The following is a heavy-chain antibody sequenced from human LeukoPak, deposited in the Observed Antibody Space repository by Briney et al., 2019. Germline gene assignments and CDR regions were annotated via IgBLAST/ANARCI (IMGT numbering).Heavy chain of an antibody. J-gene: IGHJ4*02. CDR1: GGTFSNDS. Sequence: ASVKVSYKVSGGTFSNDSITWVRQAPGQGLEWVGGITPIFDTPNYAPKLQGRLTINADGSTSTVYMELRSLRSEDTAVYFYARGPPPLYSGSYRPLDHWGQGTLVTVSS. CDR3: ARGPPPLYSGSYRPLDH. D-gene: IGHD1-26*01. V-gene: IGHV1-69*13. CDR2: ITPIFDTP.